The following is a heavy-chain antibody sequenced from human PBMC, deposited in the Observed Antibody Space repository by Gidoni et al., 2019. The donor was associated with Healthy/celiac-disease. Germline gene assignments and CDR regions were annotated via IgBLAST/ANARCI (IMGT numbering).Heavy chain of an antibody. CDR3: ARASVVVTAIATFVY. Sequence: QVQLVESGGGVVQPGRSLRLSCAASGFTFSSYGMHWVRQAPGKGLEWVAVIWYDGSNKYYADSVKGRFTISRDNSKNTLYLQMNSLRAEDTAVYYCARASVVVTAIATFVYWGQGTLVTVSS. V-gene: IGHV3-33*01. J-gene: IGHJ4*02. D-gene: IGHD2-21*02. CDR1: GFTFSSYG. CDR2: IWYDGSNK.